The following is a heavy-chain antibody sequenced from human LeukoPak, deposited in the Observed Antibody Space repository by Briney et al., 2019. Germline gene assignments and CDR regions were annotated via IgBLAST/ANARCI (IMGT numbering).Heavy chain of an antibody. CDR2: INPNSGGT. Sequence: GASVKVSCNTSGYTFTGYYMHWVRQAPGQGLEWMGWINPNSGGTNYAQKFQGRVTMTRDTSISTAYMELSRLRSDDTAVYYCARGPLRYFDWLPTTRKSSPFDYWGQGTLVTVSS. J-gene: IGHJ4*02. CDR1: GYTFTGYY. V-gene: IGHV1-2*02. D-gene: IGHD3-9*01. CDR3: ARGPLRYFDWLPTTRKSSPFDY.